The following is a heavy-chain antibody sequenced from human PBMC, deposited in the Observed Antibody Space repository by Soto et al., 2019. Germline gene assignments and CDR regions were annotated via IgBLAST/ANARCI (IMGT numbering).Heavy chain of an antibody. CDR2: ISYDGSNK. CDR1: GFTFSSYA. CDR3: ARDLSLWASGPRYTPRGTLDY. D-gene: IGHD3-16*01. J-gene: IGHJ4*02. Sequence: PGGSLRLSCAASGFTFSSYAMHWVRQAPGKGLEWVAVISYDGSNKYYADSVKGRFTISRDNSKNTLYLQMNSLRAEDTAVYYCARDLSLWASGPRYTPRGTLDYWGQGTLVTVSS. V-gene: IGHV3-30-3*01.